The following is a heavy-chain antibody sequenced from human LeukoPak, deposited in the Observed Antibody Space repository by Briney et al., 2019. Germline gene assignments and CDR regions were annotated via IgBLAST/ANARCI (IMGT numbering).Heavy chain of an antibody. J-gene: IGHJ4*02. D-gene: IGHD2-15*01. CDR2: IYYSGST. CDR1: GGSISSHY. V-gene: IGHV4-59*11. CDR3: ARGARYFDH. Sequence: PSETLSLTCTVSGGSISSHYWSWIRQPPGKTLEWIGYIYYSGSTNYNPSLRSRVTISVDKSKNQFSLKLSSVTAADTAVYYCARGARYFDHWGQGILVTVSS.